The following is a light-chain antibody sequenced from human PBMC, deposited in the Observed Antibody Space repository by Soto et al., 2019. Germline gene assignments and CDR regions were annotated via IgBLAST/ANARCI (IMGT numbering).Light chain of an antibody. CDR1: QSISSW. V-gene: IGKV1-5*01. Sequence: DIQMTQSPSTLSASVGDRVTITCRASQSISSWLAWYQQQPGKAPKLLIYDASSLESGVPSRFSGSGSGTEFTLTIISLQPDEFATYSCQQYNSYPVTFGQGTKVEIK. J-gene: IGKJ1*01. CDR2: DAS. CDR3: QQYNSYPVT.